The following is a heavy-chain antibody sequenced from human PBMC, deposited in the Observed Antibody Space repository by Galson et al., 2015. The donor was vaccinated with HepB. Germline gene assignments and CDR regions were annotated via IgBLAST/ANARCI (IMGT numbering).Heavy chain of an antibody. CDR2: FDPEDGET. V-gene: IGHV1-24*01. CDR3: ATVVSELERWDAFDY. D-gene: IGHD1-1*01. CDR1: GYTLTGLS. J-gene: IGHJ4*02. Sequence: SVKVSCKVSGYTLTGLSMHWVRQAPGKGLEWMGGFDPEDGETIYAQKFQGRVTMTEDTSTDTAYMELSSLRSEDTAVYYCATVVSELERWDAFDYWGQGTLVTVSS.